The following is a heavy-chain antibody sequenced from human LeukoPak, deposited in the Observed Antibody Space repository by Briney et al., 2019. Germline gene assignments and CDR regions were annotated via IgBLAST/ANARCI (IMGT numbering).Heavy chain of an antibody. CDR3: ARGGDCSGDTCSAYMDV. CDR2: MKSSSGNT. Sequence: ASVKVSCKASGYTFTNYDINWVRQAPGQGLEWMGWMKSSSGNTGFAQMFEGRFTMTRDTSINTAYMELSSLKPEDTAVYYCARGGDCSGDTCSAYMDVWGKGTTVTVSS. CDR1: GYTFTNYD. D-gene: IGHD2-15*01. V-gene: IGHV1-8*01. J-gene: IGHJ6*03.